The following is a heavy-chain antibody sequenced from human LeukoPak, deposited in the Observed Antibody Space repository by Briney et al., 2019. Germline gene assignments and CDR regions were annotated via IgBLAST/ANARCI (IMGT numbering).Heavy chain of an antibody. V-gene: IGHV3-23*01. CDR2: ISGSGGST. D-gene: IGHD3-22*01. CDR3: AKRSSYDSSGPPAEH. Sequence: LSGGSLRLSCAASGFTFSSYAMSWVRQAPGEGLEWVSAISGSGGSTYYADSVKGRFTISRDNSKNTLYLQMNSLRAEDTAVYYCAKRSSYDSSGPPAEHWGQGTLVTVSS. J-gene: IGHJ4*02. CDR1: GFTFSSYA.